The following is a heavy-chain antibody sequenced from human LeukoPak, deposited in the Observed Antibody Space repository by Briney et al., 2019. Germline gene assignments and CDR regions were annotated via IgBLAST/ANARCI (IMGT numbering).Heavy chain of an antibody. CDR2: ISSTSAYI. J-gene: IGHJ5*01. CDR1: GFTFSSYS. Sequence: GGSLRLSCAASGFTFSSYSMNWVRQAPGKGLEWVSSISSTSAYIHYADSVKGRFTISRDNVDNVVYLEMNGLRAEDTATYYCARVAVSGPTGWFDSWGQGTLVIVSS. CDR3: ARVAVSGPTGWFDS. D-gene: IGHD2-8*02. V-gene: IGHV3-21*01.